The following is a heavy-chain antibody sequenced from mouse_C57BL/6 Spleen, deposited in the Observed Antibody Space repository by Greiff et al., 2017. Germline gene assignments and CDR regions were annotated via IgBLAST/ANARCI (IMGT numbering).Heavy chain of an antibody. Sequence: EVQLVESGPGLVKPSQSLSLTCSVTGYSITSGYYWNWIRQFPGNKLEWMGYISYDGSNNYNPSLKNRISITRDTSKNQFFLKLNSVTTEDTATYYCAREEGRGFDYWGQGTTLTVSS. V-gene: IGHV3-6*01. D-gene: IGHD3-3*01. CDR2: ISYDGSN. J-gene: IGHJ2*01. CDR1: GYSITSGYY. CDR3: AREEGRGFDY.